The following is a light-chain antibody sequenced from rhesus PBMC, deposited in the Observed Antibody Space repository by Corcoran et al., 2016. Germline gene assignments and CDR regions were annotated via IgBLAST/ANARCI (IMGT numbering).Light chain of an antibody. J-gene: IGKJ2*01. V-gene: IGKV3-10*01. Sequence: QVILTQSPATLSLSQGERATLSCRASQSVSSYLAGEQQKPGQAPRILIYGASSRATGIPDRLRGSGSGTDFTLTISSLGPDYLGVYHFYQHSSGYSFGQGTKVEIK. CDR1: QSVSSY. CDR2: GAS. CDR3: YQHSSGYS.